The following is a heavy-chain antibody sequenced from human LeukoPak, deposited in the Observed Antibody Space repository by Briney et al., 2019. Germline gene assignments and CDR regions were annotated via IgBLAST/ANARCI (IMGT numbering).Heavy chain of an antibody. J-gene: IGHJ6*02. CDR3: AREKWESPFYYFGMDV. V-gene: IGHV1-69*13. D-gene: IGHD1-26*01. Sequence: SVKVSCKASGDTFSSYTVSWVRQAPGQGLEWMGGIILVSGTPNHAQKFQGRVTITADESTSTVYMELRSLRSDDTAVYYCAREKWESPFYYFGMDVWGQGTTVTVSS. CDR2: IILVSGTP. CDR1: GDTFSSYT.